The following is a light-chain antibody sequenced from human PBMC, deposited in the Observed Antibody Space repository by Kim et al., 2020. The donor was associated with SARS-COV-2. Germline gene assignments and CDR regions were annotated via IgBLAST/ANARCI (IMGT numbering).Light chain of an antibody. V-gene: IGLV2-14*03. J-gene: IGLJ2*01. CDR2: DVN. Sequence: QSITISCTGTSSDVGGYNYVSWYQQHPGKAPKLIIYDVNNRPSGVSNRFSGSKSGNTASLTISGLQAEDDADYYCSSYTSSSTVFGGGTQLTVL. CDR3: SSYTSSSTV. CDR1: SSDVGGYNY.